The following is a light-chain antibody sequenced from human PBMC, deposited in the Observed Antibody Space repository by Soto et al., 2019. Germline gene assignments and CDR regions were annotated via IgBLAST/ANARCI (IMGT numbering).Light chain of an antibody. CDR3: QQLSNWPT. V-gene: IGKV3-11*01. CDR2: DAS. J-gene: IGKJ2*01. Sequence: EIVLTPSPATLSLSPGERATLSCRASQSVSSYLAWYEQKPGQAPRLLIYDASNRSTGIPDRFSGSWSVTNFTLTSSSIEPEDCAVYKCQQLSNWPTFGQGTKLEI. CDR1: QSVSSY.